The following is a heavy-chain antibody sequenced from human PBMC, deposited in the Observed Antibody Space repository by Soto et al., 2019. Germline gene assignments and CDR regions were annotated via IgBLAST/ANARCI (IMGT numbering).Heavy chain of an antibody. CDR2: IGASGAGT. CDR3: ALRKTGSYFDY. Sequence: GWSVRISCEASGFTFSSYERNWVRQAPGKGLEWVSAIGASGAGTYYAEYVKGRFTISRDNSKNTLYLQMNSLRAEDTAVYYCALRKTGSYFDYWGQGTLVTVSS. J-gene: IGHJ4*02. V-gene: IGHV3-23*01. D-gene: IGHD1-26*01. CDR1: GFTFSSYE.